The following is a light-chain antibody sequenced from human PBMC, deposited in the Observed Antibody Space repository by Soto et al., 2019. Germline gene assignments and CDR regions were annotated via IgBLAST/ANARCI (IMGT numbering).Light chain of an antibody. CDR3: QQYGSSPRA. CDR2: GAS. CDR1: QSVSSSY. Sequence: EIVLTQSPGTLSLSPGERATLSCRASQSVSSSYLAWYQQKPGQAPRLLIYGASSRATGIPDGFSGSGSGTDFTLTISRLEPEDFAVYYCQQYGSSPRAFGGGTKVDI. V-gene: IGKV3-20*01. J-gene: IGKJ4*01.